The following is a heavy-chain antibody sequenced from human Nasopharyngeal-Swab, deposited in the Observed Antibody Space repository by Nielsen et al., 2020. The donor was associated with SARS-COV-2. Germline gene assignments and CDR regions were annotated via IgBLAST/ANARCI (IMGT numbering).Heavy chain of an antibody. CDR1: GYSFTSYW. V-gene: IGHV5-51*01. CDR2: IYPGDSDT. Sequence: KVSCKGSGYSFTSYWIGWVRQMPGKGLEWMGIIYPGDSDTRYSPSFQGQVTISADESISTAYLQWSSLKASDTAMYYCARQRSRSVVTVDYWGQGTLVTVSS. D-gene: IGHD2-21*02. J-gene: IGHJ4*02. CDR3: ARQRSRSVVTVDY.